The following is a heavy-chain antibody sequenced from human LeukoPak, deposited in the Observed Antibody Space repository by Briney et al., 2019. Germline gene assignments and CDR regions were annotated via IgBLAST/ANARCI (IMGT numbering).Heavy chain of an antibody. J-gene: IGHJ4*02. CDR3: ARGRYSGTTYYFDY. CDR1: GFTFSNYW. Sequence: PGGSLRLSCAASGFTFSNYWMTWVRQAPGKGLEWVANINRDGSERYYVDSVKGRFTISRGDAKSSLYLQMNSLRAEDTAMYYCARGRYSGTTYYFDYWGQGTLVTVSS. CDR2: INRDGSER. D-gene: IGHD5-12*01. V-gene: IGHV3-7*03.